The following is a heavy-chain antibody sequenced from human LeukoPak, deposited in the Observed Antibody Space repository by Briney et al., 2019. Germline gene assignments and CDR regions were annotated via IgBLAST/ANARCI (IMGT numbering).Heavy chain of an antibody. CDR3: AKDRPRIAVTGSVFDY. J-gene: IGHJ4*02. V-gene: IGHV3-30*02. Sequence: LGGSLRLSCVASGFIFSDYGMHWVRQAPGKGLEWVAFTRFDESYSYYVQSVRGRFSISRDNAQNTLYLHMNNLRSEDAAVYYCAKDRPRIAVTGSVFDYWGQGTLVTVSS. D-gene: IGHD6-19*01. CDR1: GFIFSDYG. CDR2: TRFDESYS.